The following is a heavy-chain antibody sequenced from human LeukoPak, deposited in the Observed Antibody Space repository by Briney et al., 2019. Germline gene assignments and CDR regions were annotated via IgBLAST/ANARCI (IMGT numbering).Heavy chain of an antibody. CDR1: GGTFSSYA. Sequence: ASVKVSCKASGGTFSSYAMSWVRQAPGQGLEWMGGIIPIFGTANYAQKFQGRVTITADESTSTAYMELSSLRSEDTAVYYCAQGSSLTYYDYWGQGTLVTVPS. CDR2: IIPIFGTA. D-gene: IGHD1-26*01. J-gene: IGHJ4*02. CDR3: AQGSSLTYYDY. V-gene: IGHV1-69*13.